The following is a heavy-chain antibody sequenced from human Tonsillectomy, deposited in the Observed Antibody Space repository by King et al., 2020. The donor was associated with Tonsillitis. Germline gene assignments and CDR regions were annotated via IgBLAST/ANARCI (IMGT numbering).Heavy chain of an antibody. CDR2: TSYDGSNK. CDR1: GFTFSSYA. CDR3: ARDYPPANY. V-gene: IGHV3-30-3*01. Sequence: VQLVESGGGVVQPGRSLRLSCAASGFTFSSYAMHWVRQAPGKGLEWVAVTSYDGSNKYYADPVKGRFTISRDNSKNTLYLHMNSLRPGDTAVYYCARDYPPANYWGQGTLVTVSS. D-gene: IGHD4-23*01. J-gene: IGHJ4*02.